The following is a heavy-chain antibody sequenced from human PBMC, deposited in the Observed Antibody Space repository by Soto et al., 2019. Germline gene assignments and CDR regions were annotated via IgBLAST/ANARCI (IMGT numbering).Heavy chain of an antibody. Sequence: QVQLQESGPGLVKPSGTLSLTCAVSGGSISSSSWWTWVRQSPGKGLEWIGEIFESGATNYNPPLKGRLTMSVDQSKNQFSLNPSSLTTADTAVYFCTTSHAGELNNWGQGTLVTVSS. J-gene: IGHJ4*02. CDR3: TTSHAGELNN. D-gene: IGHD1-7*01. CDR2: IFESGAT. CDR1: GGSISSSSW. V-gene: IGHV4-4*02.